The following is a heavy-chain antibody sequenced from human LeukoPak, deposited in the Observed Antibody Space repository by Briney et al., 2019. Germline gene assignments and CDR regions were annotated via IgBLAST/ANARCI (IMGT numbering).Heavy chain of an antibody. V-gene: IGHV3-23*01. J-gene: IGHJ4*02. CDR3: AKRGNYDGGPFDY. CDR2: ISGSGGST. D-gene: IGHD4-4*01. CDR1: GFTFSSYA. Sequence: GGSLRLSCAAPGFTFSSYAMSWVRQAPGKGLEWVSAISGSGGSTYYADSVKGRFTISRDNSKNTLYLQMNSLRAEDTAVYYCAKRGNYDGGPFDYWGQGTLVTVSS.